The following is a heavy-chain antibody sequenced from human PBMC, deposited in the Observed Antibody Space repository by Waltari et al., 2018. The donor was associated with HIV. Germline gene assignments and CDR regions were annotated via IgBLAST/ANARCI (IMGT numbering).Heavy chain of an antibody. Sequence: QVQLQESGPGLVKPSETLSLTCTVSGGSISSYYWSWIRQPPGKGLEWIGYIYYSGSTNYIPSLMSRVTISVDTSKNQFSLKLSSVTAADTAVYYCARGVAFGGYYYGMDVWGQGTTVTVSS. J-gene: IGHJ6*02. CDR1: GGSISSYY. V-gene: IGHV4-59*01. CDR3: ARGVAFGGYYYGMDV. D-gene: IGHD2-21*01. CDR2: IYYSGST.